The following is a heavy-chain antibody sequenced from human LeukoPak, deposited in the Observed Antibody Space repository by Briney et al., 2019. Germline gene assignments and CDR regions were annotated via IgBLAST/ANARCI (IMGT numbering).Heavy chain of an antibody. D-gene: IGHD6-13*01. V-gene: IGHV4-38-2*02. J-gene: IGHJ4*02. CDR3: ARGERTAAAGNFDY. CDR1: GGSISSYY. Sequence: SETLSLTCTVSGGSISSYYWSWIRQPPGKGLEWIGSIYHSGSTYYNPSLKSRVTISVDTSKNQFSLKLSSVTAADTAVYYCARGERTAAAGNFDYWGQGTLVTVSS. CDR2: IYHSGST.